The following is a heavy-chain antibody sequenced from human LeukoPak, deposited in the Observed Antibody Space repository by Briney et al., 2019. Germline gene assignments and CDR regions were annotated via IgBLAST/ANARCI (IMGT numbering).Heavy chain of an antibody. D-gene: IGHD2-15*01. CDR1: GGSISSSSYY. Sequence: SETLSLTCTVSGGSISSSSYYWSWIRQPPGKGLEWIGYIYYSGSTNYNPSLKSRVTISVDTSKNQFSLKLSSVTAADTAVYYCARYPKGRYCSGGSCYPQYMFDYWGQGTLVTVSS. CDR3: ARYPKGRYCSGGSCYPQYMFDY. J-gene: IGHJ4*02. V-gene: IGHV4-61*01. CDR2: IYYSGST.